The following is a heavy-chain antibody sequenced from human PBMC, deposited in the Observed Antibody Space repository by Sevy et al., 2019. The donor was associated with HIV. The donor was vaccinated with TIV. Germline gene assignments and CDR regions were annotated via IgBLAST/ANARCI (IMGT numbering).Heavy chain of an antibody. V-gene: IGHV3-30*02. J-gene: IGHJ4*02. Sequence: GGSLRLSCAASEFTFSYYGMHWVRQAPGKGLEWVSFIHHDGSDIYYADSVKGRFTISRDNAKNTVYLQMNSLRTEDTALYYCAKNTAAAGTGGFDYWGQGTLVTVSS. D-gene: IGHD6-13*01. CDR3: AKNTAAAGTGGFDY. CDR2: IHHDGSDI. CDR1: EFTFSYYG.